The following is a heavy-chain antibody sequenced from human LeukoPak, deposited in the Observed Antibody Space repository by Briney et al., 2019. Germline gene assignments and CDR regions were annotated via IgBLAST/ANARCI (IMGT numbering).Heavy chain of an antibody. CDR3: ARDPKWFGELLPYGMDV. V-gene: IGHV1-18*04. Sequence: ASVKVSCKASGYTLTSYGISWVRQAPGQGLEWMGWISAYNGNTNYAQKLQGRVTMTTDTSTSTAYMELRSLRSDDTAVYYCARDPKWFGELLPYGMDVWGKGTTVTVSS. J-gene: IGHJ6*04. D-gene: IGHD3-10*01. CDR2: ISAYNGNT. CDR1: GYTLTSYG.